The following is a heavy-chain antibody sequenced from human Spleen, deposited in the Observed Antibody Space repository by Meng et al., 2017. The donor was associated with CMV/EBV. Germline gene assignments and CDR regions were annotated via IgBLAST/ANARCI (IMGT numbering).Heavy chain of an antibody. D-gene: IGHD3-10*01. CDR1: GGSFSGYY. CDR2: INHSGST. J-gene: IGHJ6*02. CDR3: AGLAGYYYYYYGMDV. V-gene: IGHV4-34*01. Sequence: GSLRLSCAVYGGSFSGYYWSWIRQPPGKGLEWIGEINHSGSTNYNPSLKSRVTISVDTSKNQFSLKLSSVPASDTAVYYCAGLAGYYYYYYGMDVWGQGTTVTVSS.